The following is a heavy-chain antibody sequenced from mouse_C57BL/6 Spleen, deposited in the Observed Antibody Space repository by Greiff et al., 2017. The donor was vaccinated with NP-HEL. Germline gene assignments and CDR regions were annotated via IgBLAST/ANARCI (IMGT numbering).Heavy chain of an antibody. V-gene: IGHV5-17*01. CDR3: ARSYGSWYFDV. J-gene: IGHJ1*03. Sequence: EVQGVESGGGLVKPGGSLKLSCAASGFTFSDYGMHWVRQAPEKGLEWVAYISSGSSTIYYADTVQGRFTISRDNAKNTLFLQMTSLRSEDTAMYYCARSYGSWYFDVWGTGTTVTVSS. CDR2: ISSGSSTI. D-gene: IGHD1-1*01. CDR1: GFTFSDYG.